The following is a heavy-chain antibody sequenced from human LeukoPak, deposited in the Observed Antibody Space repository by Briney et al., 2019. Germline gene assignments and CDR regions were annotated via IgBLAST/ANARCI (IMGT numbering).Heavy chain of an antibody. CDR3: ATDRGWFFDN. CDR1: EFTFSSSG. Sequence: GGSLRLSCAASEFTFSSSGMHWVRQAPGTGLEWVAFISHEGSEKYFADSVKGRFTISRDNSKNTLYLQMNSLRDEDTAVYYCATDRGWFFDNWGQGTLVTVSS. J-gene: IGHJ4*02. D-gene: IGHD2-15*01. V-gene: IGHV3-30*03. CDR2: ISHEGSEK.